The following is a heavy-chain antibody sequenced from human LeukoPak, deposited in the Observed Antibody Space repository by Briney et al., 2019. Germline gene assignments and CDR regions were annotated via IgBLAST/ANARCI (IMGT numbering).Heavy chain of an antibody. V-gene: IGHV3-49*04. Sequence: GGSLRLSCRASGFTFSDYGMSWVRQAPGKGLEWVGFIRGKAYGGTAEYAASVKGRFSISRDDSRSIAYLQMNSLKTEDTAVYYCTGDQSFWGQGTLVTVSS. CDR1: GFTFSDYG. J-gene: IGHJ4*02. CDR2: IRGKAYGGTA. CDR3: TGDQSF.